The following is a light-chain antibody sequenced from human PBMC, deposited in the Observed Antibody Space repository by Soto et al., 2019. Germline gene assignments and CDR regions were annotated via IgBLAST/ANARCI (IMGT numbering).Light chain of an antibody. CDR2: GAC. J-gene: IGKJ1*01. CDR1: QSGSSNY. CDR3: HQYGGSPGT. V-gene: IGKV3-20*01. Sequence: EIVLTQSPGPLSLSPGETASLSFRASQSGSSNYLAWYQQKPGQAPRLLIYGACSRAAGVPDRFSGSGSGTDFTLTISRLEPENFALYYCHQYGGSPGTLGQGTKVDIK.